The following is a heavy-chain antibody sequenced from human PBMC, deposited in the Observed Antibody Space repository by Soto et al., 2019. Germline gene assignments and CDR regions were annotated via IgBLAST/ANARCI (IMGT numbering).Heavy chain of an antibody. Sequence: QITLKESGPTVVKPTQTLTLTCTFSGFSFSTTGVNVNWIRQPPGKTLEWLALIYWTDDKRYSPSLKDRLTITKDTSKNQVVLTMTNMDPVDTATYYCATHSRYCYYYGMDVWGQGTTVTVSS. CDR2: IYWTDDK. CDR3: ATHSRYCYYYGMDV. V-gene: IGHV2-5*01. J-gene: IGHJ6*02. CDR1: GFSFSTTGVN.